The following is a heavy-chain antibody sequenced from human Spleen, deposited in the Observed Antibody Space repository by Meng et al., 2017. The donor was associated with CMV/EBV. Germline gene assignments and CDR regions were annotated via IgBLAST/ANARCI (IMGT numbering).Heavy chain of an antibody. Sequence: SVKVPCKASGYTFSSYTISWVRQAPGQGLEWMGRIIPILGIANYAQKFQGRVTITADKSTSTAYMELSSLRSEDTAVYYCARGPPDDYSTHWGQGTLVTVSS. CDR1: GYTFSSYT. CDR3: ARGPPDDYSTH. J-gene: IGHJ4*02. D-gene: IGHD4-11*01. V-gene: IGHV1-69*02. CDR2: IIPILGIA.